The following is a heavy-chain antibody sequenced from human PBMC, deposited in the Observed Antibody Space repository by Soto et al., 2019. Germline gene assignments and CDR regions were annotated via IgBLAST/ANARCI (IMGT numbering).Heavy chain of an antibody. D-gene: IGHD6-19*01. CDR2: ISWNSGSI. CDR3: AKATPPHIAVAPAFDI. J-gene: IGHJ3*02. Sequence: EVQLVESGGGLVQPGRSLRLSCAASGFTFDDYAMHWVRQAPGKGLEWVSGISWNSGSIGYADSVKGRFTISRDNAKNSLYLQMNSLRAEDTALYYCAKATPPHIAVAPAFDIWGQGTMVTFSS. CDR1: GFTFDDYA. V-gene: IGHV3-9*01.